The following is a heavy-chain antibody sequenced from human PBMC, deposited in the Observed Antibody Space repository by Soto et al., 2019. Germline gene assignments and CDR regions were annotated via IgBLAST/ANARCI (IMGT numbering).Heavy chain of an antibody. V-gene: IGHV4-59*01. CDR1: GGSISSNY. Sequence: PSETLSLTCTVSGGSISSNYWSWIRQPPGKGLEWIGYIYYSGSTNYNPSLKSRVTISVDTSKNQFSLKLSSVTAADTAVYYCARDNAVRSYYYYYGMDVWGQGTTVTVSS. CDR2: IYYSGST. J-gene: IGHJ6*02. CDR3: ARDNAVRSYYYYYGMDV.